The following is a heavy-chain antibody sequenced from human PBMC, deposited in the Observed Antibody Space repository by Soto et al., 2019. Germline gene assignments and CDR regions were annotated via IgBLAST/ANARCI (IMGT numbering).Heavy chain of an antibody. D-gene: IGHD3-9*01. CDR2: VYYSGTP. CDR1: GGSSRQSSYF. CDR3: AREVSYFDYAPDFYGMDV. J-gene: IGHJ6*02. V-gene: IGHV4-39*02. Sequence: SETLSLTCAVSGGSSRQSSYFWGWIRQPPGKGLEWIASVYYSGTPYYSPSLKSRVTISIDTSKTQISLKLNSLTAADTAVYYCAREVSYFDYAPDFYGMDVWGQGTTVTVSS.